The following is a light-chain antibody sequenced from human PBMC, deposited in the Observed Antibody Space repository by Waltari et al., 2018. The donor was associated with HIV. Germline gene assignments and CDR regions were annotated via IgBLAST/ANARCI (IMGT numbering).Light chain of an antibody. J-gene: IGLJ2*01. CDR1: GSTIGAPD. V-gene: IGLV1-40*01. CDR2: HAN. Sequence: QSVLTQPPSVAGTPEQRVTPPFPGSGSTIGAPDVQGYQQLPGTAPQLLSYHANSRSSGVPDRFSASKSGTSASLAISGLQAADEADYYCQSYDSKLSGSVFGGGTKLTVL. CDR3: QSYDSKLSGSV.